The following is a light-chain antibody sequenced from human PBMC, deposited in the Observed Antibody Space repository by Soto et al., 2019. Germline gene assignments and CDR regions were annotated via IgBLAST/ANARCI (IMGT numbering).Light chain of an antibody. CDR2: DAC. Sequence: CSPSASIQDRVTITCRASQSISSWLAWSQQKPGKAPKPLIYDACSLESGVHSRFSGSGAGTEFTLTISSLQPDDFAPYCCQHYASSPEAFGQGTKVDIK. V-gene: IGKV1-5*01. J-gene: IGKJ1*01. CDR3: QHYASSPEA. CDR1: QSISSW.